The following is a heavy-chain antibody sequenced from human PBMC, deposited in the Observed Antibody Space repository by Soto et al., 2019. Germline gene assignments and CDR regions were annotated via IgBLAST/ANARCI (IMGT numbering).Heavy chain of an antibody. V-gene: IGHV4-4*02. CDR1: GGSISGSYW. D-gene: IGHD3-10*01. CDR3: ARGRKANSYHRGTYYGTDWCDT. Sequence: QLQLQETGPGLVRPSGTLSLTCAFAGGSISGSYWWPWVRQSPGQGLEWIVEIWNSGNTTYNPSLKRRVTQSGAKSKSQFSRNMPSVTAADTAVYFCARGRKANSYHRGTYYGTDWCDTWGPGALVTVSS. CDR2: IWNSGNT. J-gene: IGHJ5*02.